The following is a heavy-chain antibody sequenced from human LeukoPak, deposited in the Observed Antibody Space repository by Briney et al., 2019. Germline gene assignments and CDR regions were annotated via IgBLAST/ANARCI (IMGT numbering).Heavy chain of an antibody. V-gene: IGHV3-66*01. Sequence: GGSLRLSCAASGFIVSSNYMSWVRQAPGKGLEWVSVIYSGGTTYYADSVKGRLTISRDNSKNTLYLQMNSLRAEDTAVYYCARVTYYYDSGSYPLDHWGQGTLVTVSS. CDR2: IYSGGTT. CDR3: ARVTYYYDSGSYPLDH. J-gene: IGHJ4*02. D-gene: IGHD3-10*01. CDR1: GFIVSSNY.